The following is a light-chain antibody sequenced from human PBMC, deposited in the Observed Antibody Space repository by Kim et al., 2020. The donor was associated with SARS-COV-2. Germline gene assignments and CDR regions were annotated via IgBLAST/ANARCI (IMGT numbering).Light chain of an antibody. CDR1: SLRSYY. J-gene: IGLJ2*01. Sequence: SSELTQDPAVSVALGQTVRIKCQGDSLRSYYASWYQQKPGQAPVLVIYGKNNRPSGIPDRFSGSSSGNTASLTITWAQAEDEADYYCNSPDSSGNHLVFGGGTLLTVL. CDR3: NSPDSSGNHLV. V-gene: IGLV3-19*01. CDR2: GKN.